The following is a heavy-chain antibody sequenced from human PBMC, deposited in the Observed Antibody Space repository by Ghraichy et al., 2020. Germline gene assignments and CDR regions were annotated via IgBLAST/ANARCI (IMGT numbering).Heavy chain of an antibody. CDR1: GFTFSNAW. Sequence: LSLTCAASGFTFSNAWMSWVRQAPGKGLEWVGRIKSKTDGGTTDYAVPVKGRFTISRDDSKNTLYLQMNSLKTEDTAVYYCTTDSYYDFWSGYYSRPDYWGQGTLVTVSS. CDR3: TTDSYYDFWSGYYSRPDY. D-gene: IGHD3-3*01. J-gene: IGHJ4*02. V-gene: IGHV3-15*01. CDR2: IKSKTDGGTT.